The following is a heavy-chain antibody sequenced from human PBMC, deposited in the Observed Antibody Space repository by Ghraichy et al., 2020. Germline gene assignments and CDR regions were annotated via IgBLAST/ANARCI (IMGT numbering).Heavy chain of an antibody. Sequence: GGSLRLSCAASGFTFSSYGMHWVRQAPGKGLEWVAFIRYDGSNKYYADSVKGRFTISRDNSKNTLYLQMNSLRAEDTAVYYCAKDGWHGVVVPAAIYYYYMDVWGKGTTVTVSS. D-gene: IGHD2-2*01. V-gene: IGHV3-30*02. CDR2: IRYDGSNK. CDR3: AKDGWHGVVVPAAIYYYYMDV. CDR1: GFTFSSYG. J-gene: IGHJ6*03.